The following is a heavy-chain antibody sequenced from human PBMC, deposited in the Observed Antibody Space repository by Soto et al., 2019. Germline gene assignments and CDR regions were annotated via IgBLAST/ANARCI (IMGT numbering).Heavy chain of an antibody. CDR1: GFMFSNRW. J-gene: IGHJ6*02. V-gene: IGHV3-74*01. Sequence: EVQLVESGGGLVQPGGSLRLSCAASGFMFSNRWMHWVRRAPGKGLVWVSYINSDGSTTTYADSVKGRFTISRDNAKNTVYLQMNSLRAEDTAVYYCARDSSYGMDVWGQGTTVTVSS. CDR2: INSDGSTT. CDR3: ARDSSYGMDV.